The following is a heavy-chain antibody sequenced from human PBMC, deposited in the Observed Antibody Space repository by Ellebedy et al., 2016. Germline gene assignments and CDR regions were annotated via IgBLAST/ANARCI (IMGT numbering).Heavy chain of an antibody. Sequence: GESLKISXAASGFTFSSYDMHWVRQATGKGLEWVSAIGTAGDTYYPGSVKGRFTISRDNAKNTLYLQMNSLRAEDTAVYYCASGRWFWGQGTLVTVSS. CDR2: IGTAGDT. CDR1: GFTFSSYD. J-gene: IGHJ4*02. D-gene: IGHD2-15*01. CDR3: ASGRWF. V-gene: IGHV3-13*04.